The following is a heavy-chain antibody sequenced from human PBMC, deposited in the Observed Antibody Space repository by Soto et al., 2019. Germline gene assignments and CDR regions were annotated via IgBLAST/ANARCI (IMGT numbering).Heavy chain of an antibody. J-gene: IGHJ4*02. CDR2: ISGGGDNT. V-gene: IGHV3-23*01. CDR3: AKERLARGFDY. Sequence: EVQLLDSGGGLVQPGGSLRLSCEASGLTFSNYAMNWVRQAPGKGLEWVLGISGGGDNTYYADSVKGRFTISRDNSKNTVFLQRNSLRAEDTAVYYCAKERLARGFDYWGQGTLVTVSS. CDR1: GLTFSNYA.